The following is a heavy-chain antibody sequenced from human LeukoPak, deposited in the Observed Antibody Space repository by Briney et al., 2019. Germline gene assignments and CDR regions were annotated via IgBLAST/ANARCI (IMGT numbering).Heavy chain of an antibody. D-gene: IGHD3-22*01. J-gene: IGHJ3*02. Sequence: SETLSLTCTVSGGSISSYYWSWIRQPPGKGLEWIGYIYYSGSTNYNPSLKSRVTISVDTSKNQFSLKLSSVTAADTAVYYCARLHYDSSGYHDAFDIWGQGTMVTVSS. CDR2: IYYSGST. V-gene: IGHV4-59*01. CDR1: GGSISSYY. CDR3: ARLHYDSSGYHDAFDI.